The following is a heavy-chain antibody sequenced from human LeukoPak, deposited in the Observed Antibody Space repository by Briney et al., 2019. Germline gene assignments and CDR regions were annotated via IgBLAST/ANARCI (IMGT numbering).Heavy chain of an antibody. Sequence: TGGSLRLSCAASGFTFSSYSMNWVRQAPGKGLEWVSYISSSSSTIYYADSVKGRFTISRDNAKNSLYLQMNSLRAEDTAVYYCARDPSGGVVKDAFDIWGQGTMVTVSS. CDR1: GFTFSSYS. D-gene: IGHD4-23*01. CDR3: ARDPSGGVVKDAFDI. V-gene: IGHV3-48*01. J-gene: IGHJ3*02. CDR2: ISSSSSTI.